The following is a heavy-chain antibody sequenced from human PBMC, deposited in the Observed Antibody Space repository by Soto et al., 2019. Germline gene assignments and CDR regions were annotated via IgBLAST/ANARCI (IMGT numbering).Heavy chain of an antibody. CDR1: GGSISSGGYY. V-gene: IGHV4-31*03. Sequence: QVQLQESGPGLVKPSQTLSLTCTVSGGSISSGGYYWSWIRQHPGKGLEWIGYIYYSGSTSYTPSLTSRFTICVDTSKNQFTLKLLSVTAADTAVYYCARGVIHWGQGTLVTVSS. CDR2: IYYSGST. J-gene: IGHJ4*02. CDR3: ARGVIH. D-gene: IGHD3-16*02.